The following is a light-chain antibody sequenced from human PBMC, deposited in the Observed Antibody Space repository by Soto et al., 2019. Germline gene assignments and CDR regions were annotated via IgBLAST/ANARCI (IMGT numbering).Light chain of an antibody. Sequence: DIQMTQSPSTLSASIGDRVTITCRAIQSISNWLAWYQQKPGKAPNLLIYDASSLEGGVPSRFSGSGSGTEFTLTISSLQRDDFATYYCQQYNTYSPPWTFGQGTKVDNK. V-gene: IGKV1-5*01. CDR2: DAS. CDR1: QSISNW. J-gene: IGKJ1*01. CDR3: QQYNTYSPPWT.